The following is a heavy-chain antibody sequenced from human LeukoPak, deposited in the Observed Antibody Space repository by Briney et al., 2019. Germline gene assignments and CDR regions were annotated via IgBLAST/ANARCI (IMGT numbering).Heavy chain of an antibody. J-gene: IGHJ3*02. V-gene: IGHV3-21*01. CDR2: ISSSSSYI. CDR3: ARDPSGGYHDAFDI. D-gene: IGHD6-19*01. CDR1: GFTFSSYS. Sequence: PGGSLRLSCAASGFTFSSYSMNWVHQAPGKGLEWVSSISSSSSYIYYADSVKGRFTISRDNAKNSLYLQMNSLRAEDTAVYYCARDPSGGYHDAFDIWGQGTMVTVSS.